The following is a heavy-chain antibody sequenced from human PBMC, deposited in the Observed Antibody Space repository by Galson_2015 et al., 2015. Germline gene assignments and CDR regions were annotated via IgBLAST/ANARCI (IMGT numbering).Heavy chain of an antibody. V-gene: IGHV3-23*01. Sequence: SLRLSCAASGFTFSSYAMSWVRRAPGKGLEWVSTISYGGDITYYADSVKGRVTISRDNTKYTLYLQVNSLRLEDTAVYYCAKDRYYDAFDIWGQGTMVTVSS. J-gene: IGHJ3*02. D-gene: IGHD2-8*01. CDR1: GFTFSSYA. CDR3: AKDRYYDAFDI. CDR2: ISYGGDIT.